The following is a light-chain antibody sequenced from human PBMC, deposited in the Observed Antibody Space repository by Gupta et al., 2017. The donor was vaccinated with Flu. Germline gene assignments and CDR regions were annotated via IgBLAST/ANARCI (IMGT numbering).Light chain of an antibody. CDR3: SSHAGRVTWV. J-gene: IGLJ1*01. V-gene: IGLV2-11*01. CDR1: SNDVGGSNR. Sequence: QSAPTQPRSVSGSPGQSVTLPCTGSSNDVGGSNRVSWYQQRPGKAPKLILYYVTERPSGVPDRFSGSKSGNTASLTISGLQADDEADYYCSSHAGRVTWVFGTGTTVTVL. CDR2: YVT.